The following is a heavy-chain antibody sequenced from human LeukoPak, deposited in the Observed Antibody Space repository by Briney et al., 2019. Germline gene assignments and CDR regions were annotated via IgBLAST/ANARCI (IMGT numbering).Heavy chain of an antibody. Sequence: PSETLSLTCTVSGGSISNGDYYWSWIRQPPGKGLEWIGYIYYSGTTYYNPSLRSRVTISVDTSKNQFSLKLSSVTAADTAVYYCAREFRVAGYYYYYMDVWGKGTTVTVSS. J-gene: IGHJ6*03. D-gene: IGHD6-19*01. CDR3: AREFRVAGYYYYYMDV. V-gene: IGHV4-30-4*01. CDR1: GGSISNGDYY. CDR2: IYYSGTT.